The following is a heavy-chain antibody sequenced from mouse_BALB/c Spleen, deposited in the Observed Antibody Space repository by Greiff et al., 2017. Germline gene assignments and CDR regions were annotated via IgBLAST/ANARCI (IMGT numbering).Heavy chain of an antibody. CDR2: IWAGGST. D-gene: IGHD2-4*01. Sequence: VKLMESGPGLVAPSQSLSITCTVSGFSLTSYGVHWVRQPPGKGLEWLGVIWAGGSTNYNSALMSRLSISKDNSKSQVFLKMNSLQTDDTAMYDCARENYGEYYAMDYWGQGTSVTVSS. V-gene: IGHV2-9*02. CDR3: ARENYGEYYAMDY. CDR1: GFSLTSYG. J-gene: IGHJ4*01.